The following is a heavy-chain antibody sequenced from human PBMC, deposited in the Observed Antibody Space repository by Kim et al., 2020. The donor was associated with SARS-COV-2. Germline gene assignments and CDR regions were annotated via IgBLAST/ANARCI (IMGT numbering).Heavy chain of an antibody. CDR3: ARGHILSAVAFAP. V-gene: IGHV4-34*01. D-gene: IGHD2-15*01. Sequence: SETLSLTCAVYGGSFSGYYWSWIRQSPGKGLEWIGEINHRGSTTYSPSLKSRLTISVDTSKNQFSLNLSSVTAADSAVYYCARGHILSAVAFAPWGQGTRVTVS. J-gene: IGHJ5*02. CDR2: INHRGST. CDR1: GGSFSGYY.